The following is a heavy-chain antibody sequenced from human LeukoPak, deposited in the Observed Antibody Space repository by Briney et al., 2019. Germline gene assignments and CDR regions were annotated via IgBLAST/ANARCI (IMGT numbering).Heavy chain of an antibody. CDR2: INPSGGST. CDR1: GYTFTSYY. CDR3: ARATTTVTTADY. V-gene: IGHV1-46*01. Sequence: ASVKVSCKASGYTFTSYYMHWVRQAPGQELEWMGIINPSGGSTSYAQKFQGRVTMTRDTSTSTVYMELSSLRSEDTAVYYCARATTTVTTADYWGQGTLVSVSS. D-gene: IGHD4-17*01. J-gene: IGHJ4*02.